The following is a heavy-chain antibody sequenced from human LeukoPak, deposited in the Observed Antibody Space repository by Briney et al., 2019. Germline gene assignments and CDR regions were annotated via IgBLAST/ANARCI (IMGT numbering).Heavy chain of an antibody. CDR3: ARDFGPRLYAFDV. CDR2: ISVSSRNVI. J-gene: IGHJ3*01. D-gene: IGHD3-16*01. CDR1: GFTFSTYA. V-gene: IGHV3-48*04. Sequence: GGSLRLSCAASGFTFSTYAMSWVRQAPGKGLEWLSYISVSSRNVIDYADSVKGRFTISRDDAKNSLYLQMNSLRAEDTAVYFCARDFGPRLYAFDVWGQGTMITASS.